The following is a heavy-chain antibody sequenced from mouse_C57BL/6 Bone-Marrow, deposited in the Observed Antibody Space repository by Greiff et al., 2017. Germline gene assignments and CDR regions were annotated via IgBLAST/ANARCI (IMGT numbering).Heavy chain of an antibody. V-gene: IGHV5-9-1*02. CDR3: TRDPGTAWFAY. D-gene: IGHD2-14*01. CDR1: GFTFSSYA. CDR2: ISSGGDYI. Sequence: EVKLVESGEGLVKPGGSLKLSCAASGFTFSSYAMSWVRQTPEKRLEWVAYISSGGDYIYYADTVKGRFTISRDNARNTLYLQMSSLKSEDTAMYYCTRDPGTAWFAYWGQGTLVTVSA. J-gene: IGHJ3*01.